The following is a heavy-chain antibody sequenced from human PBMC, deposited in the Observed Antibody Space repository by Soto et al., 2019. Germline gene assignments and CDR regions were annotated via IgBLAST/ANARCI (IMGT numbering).Heavy chain of an antibody. CDR1: GYSFTSYW. Sequence: GESLKISCKGSGYSFTSYWISWVRQMPGKGLEWMGRIDPSDSYTNYSPSFQGHVTISADKSISTAYLQWSSLKASGTAMYYCARPASHCSSTSCYQYYGMDVWGQGTTVTVSS. CDR2: IDPSDSYT. V-gene: IGHV5-10-1*01. J-gene: IGHJ6*02. CDR3: ARPASHCSSTSCYQYYGMDV. D-gene: IGHD2-2*01.